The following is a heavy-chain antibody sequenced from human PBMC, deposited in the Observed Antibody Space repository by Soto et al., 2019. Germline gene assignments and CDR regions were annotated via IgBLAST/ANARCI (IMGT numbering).Heavy chain of an antibody. CDR1: GFTFSSYA. D-gene: IGHD4-17*01. V-gene: IGHV3-30-3*01. CDR3: ATEPRANHGQFDC. J-gene: IGHJ4*02. Sequence: PGGSLRLSCAASGFTFSSYAMHWVRQAPGKGLEWVAVISYDGSNKYYADSVKGRFTISRDNSKNTLYLQMNSLRAEDTAVYYCATEPRANHGQFDCWGQGT. CDR2: ISYDGSNK.